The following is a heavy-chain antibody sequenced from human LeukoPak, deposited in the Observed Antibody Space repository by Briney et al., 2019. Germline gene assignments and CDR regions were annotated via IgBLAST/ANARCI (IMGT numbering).Heavy chain of an antibody. CDR3: ARHRAYSSSSPFDY. J-gene: IGHJ4*02. CDR2: IYYTGST. D-gene: IGHD6-6*01. V-gene: IGHV4-59*08. Sequence: SETLALTCAVSGGFISRWYRSWMRQPPGKGLEGIGYIYYTGSTNYNPSLKSRVTMFVDMSKNQFSLRLSSVTSLATDVNYCARHRAYSSSSPFDYWGQGTLVTVPS. CDR1: GGFISRWY.